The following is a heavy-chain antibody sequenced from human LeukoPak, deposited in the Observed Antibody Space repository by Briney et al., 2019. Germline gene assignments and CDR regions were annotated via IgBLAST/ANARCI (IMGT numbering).Heavy chain of an antibody. CDR2: IFRTGST. CDR1: RITVSSNY. Sequence: PGGSLRLSCAASRITVSSNYMSWVRQAPGKGLEWIGSIFRTGSTYYSASLKSRLSISVDTSKNHIVLKLTSVTAADTAVYFCARRVGFYGSGSLNYFDPWGQGILVSVSS. CDR3: ARRVGFYGSGSLNYFDP. J-gene: IGHJ5*01. D-gene: IGHD3-10*01. V-gene: IGHV4-39*02.